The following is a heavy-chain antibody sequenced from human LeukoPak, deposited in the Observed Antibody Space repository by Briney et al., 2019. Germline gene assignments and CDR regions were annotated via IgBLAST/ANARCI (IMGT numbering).Heavy chain of an antibody. D-gene: IGHD2-15*01. CDR2: ISYDGSNK. J-gene: IGHJ4*02. CDR1: GFTFSSYA. CDR3: ARVPAYCSGGSCDALDY. V-gene: IGHV3-30*14. Sequence: PGGSLRLSCAASGFTFSSYAMHWVRQAPGKGLEWVAVISYDGSNKYYADSVKGRFTIPRDNSKNTLYLQMNSLRAEDTAVYYCARVPAYCSGGSCDALDYWGQGTLVTVSS.